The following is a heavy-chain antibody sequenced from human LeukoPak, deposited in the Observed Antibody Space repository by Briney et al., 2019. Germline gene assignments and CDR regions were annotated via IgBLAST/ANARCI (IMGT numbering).Heavy chain of an antibody. CDR2: IWYDGSNK. V-gene: IGHV3-33*01. CDR1: GFTFSSYG. D-gene: IGHD6-19*01. Sequence: GRSLRLSCAASGFTFSSYGMHWVRQAPGKGLEWVAVIWYDGSNKYYADSVKGRFTISRDNSKNTLYLQMNSLRAEDTAVYYCARGSLYSSGWFDYWGQGTLVTVSS. J-gene: IGHJ4*02. CDR3: ARGSLYSSGWFDY.